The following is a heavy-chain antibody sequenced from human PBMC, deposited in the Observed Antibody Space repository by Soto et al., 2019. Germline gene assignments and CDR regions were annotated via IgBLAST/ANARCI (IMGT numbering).Heavy chain of an antibody. D-gene: IGHD3-16*01. V-gene: IGHV1-69*12. J-gene: IGHJ4*02. CDR1: GGTFSSYA. CDR2: IIPIFGTA. CDR3: ARMGGSKFRHYYFDY. Sequence: QVQLVQSGAEVKKPGSSVKVSCKASGGTFSSYAISWVRQAPGQGLEWMGGIIPIFGTANYAQKFQGRVTIXXDXSXXTAYMELSSLRSEDTAVYYCARMGGSKFRHYYFDYWGQGTLVTVSS.